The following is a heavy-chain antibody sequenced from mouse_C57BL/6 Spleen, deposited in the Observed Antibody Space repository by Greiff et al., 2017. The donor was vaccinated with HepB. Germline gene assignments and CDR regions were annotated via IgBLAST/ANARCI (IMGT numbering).Heavy chain of an antibody. CDR2: INYDGSST. CDR3: ARGVLPSLFDY. D-gene: IGHD1-1*01. J-gene: IGHJ2*01. V-gene: IGHV5-16*01. CDR1: GFTFSDYY. Sequence: VMLVESEGGLVQPGSSMKLSCTASGFTFSDYYMAWVRQVPEKGLEWVANINYDGSSTYYLDSLKSRFIISRDNAKNILYLQMSSLKSEDTATYYCARGVLPSLFDYWGQGTTLTVSS.